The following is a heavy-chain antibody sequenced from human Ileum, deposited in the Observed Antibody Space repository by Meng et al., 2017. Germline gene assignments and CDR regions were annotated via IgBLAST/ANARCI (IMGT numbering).Heavy chain of an antibody. CDR3: VRDHWGSLDY. CDR1: GASVRSNNDG. V-gene: IGHV4-61*01. CDR2: GST. J-gene: IGHJ4*02. Sequence: QMAPQESGPRLVSPSETLSVTCTVSGASVRSNNDGWGWIRQPTGKGLEWIGYGSTNHNPSLKSRVTISVDTSKNQFFLTLNSVTAADTAIYYCVRDHWGSLDYWGQGILVTVSS. D-gene: IGHD7-27*01.